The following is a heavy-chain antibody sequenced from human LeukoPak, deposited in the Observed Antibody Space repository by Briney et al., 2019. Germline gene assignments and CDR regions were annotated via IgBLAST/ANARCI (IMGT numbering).Heavy chain of an antibody. D-gene: IGHD3-10*01. CDR3: AKELGYYGSGSYYTNYYYYGMDV. CDR1: GFTFSSYG. CDR2: ISYDGSNK. Sequence: GGSLRLSCAASGFTFSSYGMHWVRQAPGKGLERVAVISYDGSNKYYADSVKGRFTISRDNSKNTLYLQMNSLRAEDTAVYYCAKELGYYGSGSYYTNYYYYGMDVWGQGTTVTVSS. J-gene: IGHJ6*02. V-gene: IGHV3-30*18.